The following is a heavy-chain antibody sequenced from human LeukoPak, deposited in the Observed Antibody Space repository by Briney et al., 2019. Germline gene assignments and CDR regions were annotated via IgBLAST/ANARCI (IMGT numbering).Heavy chain of an antibody. CDR2: IYYSGST. D-gene: IGHD5-12*01. J-gene: IGHJ5*02. CDR1: GGSISSYY. V-gene: IGHV4-59*01. CDR3: ARFAYSGYDPNWFDP. Sequence: SETLSLTCTVSGGSISSYYWSRIRQPPGKGLEWIGYIYYSGSTNYNPSLKSRVTISVDTSKNQFSLKLSSVTAADTAVYYCARFAYSGYDPNWFDPWGRGTLVTVSS.